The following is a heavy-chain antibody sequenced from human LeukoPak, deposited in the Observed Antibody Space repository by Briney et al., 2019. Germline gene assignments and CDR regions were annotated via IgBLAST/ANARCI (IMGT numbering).Heavy chain of an antibody. J-gene: IGHJ5*02. D-gene: IGHD6-13*01. V-gene: IGHV1-69*05. CDR2: IIPIFGTA. CDR1: GGTFSSYA. CDR3: AREVDIAAAGNNWFDP. Sequence: GASVKVSCKASGGTFSSYAISWVRQAPGQGLEWMGGIIPIFGTANYAQKFQGRVTITTDESTSTAYMELSSLRSEDTAVYYCAREVDIAAAGNNWFDPWGQGTLVTVSS.